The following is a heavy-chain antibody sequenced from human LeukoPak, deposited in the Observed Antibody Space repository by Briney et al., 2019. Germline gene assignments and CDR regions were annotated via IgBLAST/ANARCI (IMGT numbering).Heavy chain of an antibody. Sequence: PGGSLTLLCGASGFPFSRYWMRWVRHAPGRALEGVANIKQDGSEKYYVDSVKGRFTISRDNAKNSLYLQMNSLRAEDTAVYYCARVSGITIFGVVIIQYYFDYWGQGTLVTVSS. J-gene: IGHJ4*02. CDR2: IKQDGSEK. CDR1: GFPFSRYW. V-gene: IGHV3-7*01. D-gene: IGHD3-3*01. CDR3: ARVSGITIFGVVIIQYYFDY.